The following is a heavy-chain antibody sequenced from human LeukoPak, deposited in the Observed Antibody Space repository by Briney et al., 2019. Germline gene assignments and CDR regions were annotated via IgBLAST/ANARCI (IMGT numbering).Heavy chain of an antibody. J-gene: IGHJ4*02. D-gene: IGHD3-16*01. V-gene: IGHV1-69*13. CDR3: AREGVGELSFDY. Sequence: SVKVSCKASGGTFSSYAISWVRQAPGQGLEWMGGIIPIFGTANYAQEFQGRVTITADESTSTAYMELSSLRSEDTAVFYCAREGVGELSFDYWGQGTLVTVSS. CDR2: IIPIFGTA. CDR1: GGTFSSYA.